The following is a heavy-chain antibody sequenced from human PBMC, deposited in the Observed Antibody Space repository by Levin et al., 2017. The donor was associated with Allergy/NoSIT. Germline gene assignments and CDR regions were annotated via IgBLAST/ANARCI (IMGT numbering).Heavy chain of an antibody. CDR1: GFTFSSYA. Sequence: GESLKISCAASGFTFSSYAMSWVRQAPGKGLEWVSTISGSGGSTYYADSVKGRFTISRDNSKNTLYLQMNSLRAEDTAVYYCAKAGESWTYYFDYWGQGTLVTVSS. V-gene: IGHV3-23*01. D-gene: IGHD3-16*01. J-gene: IGHJ4*02. CDR3: AKAGESWTYYFDY. CDR2: ISGSGGST.